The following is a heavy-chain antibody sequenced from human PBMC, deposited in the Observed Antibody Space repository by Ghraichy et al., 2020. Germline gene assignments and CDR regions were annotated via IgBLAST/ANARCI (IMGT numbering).Heavy chain of an antibody. CDR2: INHSGST. V-gene: IGHV4-34*01. Sequence: SETLSLTCAVYGGSFSGYYWSWIRQPPGKGLEWIGEINHSGSTNYNPSLKSRVTISVDTSKNQFSLKLSSVTAADTAVYYCARDGSRVTSNAFDIWGQGTMVTVSS. CDR3: ARDGSRVTSNAFDI. D-gene: IGHD4-17*01. J-gene: IGHJ3*02. CDR1: GGSFSGYY.